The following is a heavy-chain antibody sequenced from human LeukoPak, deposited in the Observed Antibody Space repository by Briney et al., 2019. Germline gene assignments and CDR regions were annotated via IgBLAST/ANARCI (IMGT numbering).Heavy chain of an antibody. Sequence: PGGSLRLSCAASGFTFSSYSMNWVRQAPGKGLEWVSGISGTGGSTYYADSVKGRFTISRDNSKNTLFLQLNSLRAEDTAVYYCAKALLFRYFDYWGQGTLVTVSS. CDR3: AKALLFRYFDY. V-gene: IGHV3-23*01. CDR1: GFTFSSYS. D-gene: IGHD3-10*01. CDR2: ISGTGGST. J-gene: IGHJ4*02.